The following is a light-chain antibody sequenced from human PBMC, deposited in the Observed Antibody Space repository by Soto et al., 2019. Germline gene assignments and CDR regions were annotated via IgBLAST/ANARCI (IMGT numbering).Light chain of an antibody. CDR3: QQRSQWPWT. V-gene: IGKV3-11*01. CDR1: QSGPID. J-gene: IGKJ1*01. Sequence: EIVLTQSPATLSLSPGERAILSCRASQSGPIDLAWYQQKPGQAPRLLIFDASKRATGIPGRLSGDGSGTDFTLTINSPDPGDFAIYYCQQRSQWPWTFGQGTKVEIK. CDR2: DAS.